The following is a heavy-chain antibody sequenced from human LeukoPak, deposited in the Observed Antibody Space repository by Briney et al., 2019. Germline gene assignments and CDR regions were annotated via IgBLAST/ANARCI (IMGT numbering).Heavy chain of an antibody. V-gene: IGHV3-48*03. D-gene: IGHD2-21*01. CDR1: GFTFSTYE. CDR3: ARYSREGGFLDY. Sequence: PGGSLRLSCAASGFTFSTYEVIWVRQAPGKGLEWISYISTSGSTIYYADSVKGRFTISRDNAKNSLYLQMNSLRAEDTAVYYCARYSREGGFLDYWGQGTLATVSS. J-gene: IGHJ4*02. CDR2: ISTSGSTI.